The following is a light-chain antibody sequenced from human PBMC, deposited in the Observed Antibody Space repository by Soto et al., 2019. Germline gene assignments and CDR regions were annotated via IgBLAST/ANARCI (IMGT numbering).Light chain of an antibody. CDR2: AAS. Sequence: DIQMTQSPSSLSASVGDRVNITCRASQSIAYYLNWFQQKPGKAPKLLIYAASSLQSGVPSRFSGSRSGTDFTLTISSLQPEDFACYYCQQSSNSPMYTFGQGTKLYVK. V-gene: IGKV1-39*01. CDR3: QQSSNSPMYT. CDR1: QSIAYY. J-gene: IGKJ2*01.